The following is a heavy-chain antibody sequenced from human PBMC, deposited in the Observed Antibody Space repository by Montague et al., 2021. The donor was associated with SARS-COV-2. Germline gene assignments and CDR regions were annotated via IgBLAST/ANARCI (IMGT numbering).Heavy chain of an antibody. D-gene: IGHD4-17*01. J-gene: IGHJ4*02. Sequence: PALVKPTQTLTLTCSFSGFSLRTSGVGVGWIRQPPGKALEWLAVIYWDDDKRYSPSLKSRLTITKDTSKNQVVLTMTNMDPVDTATYYCVHSYADYLFDYWGRGTLVSVPS. CDR1: GFSLRTSGVG. CDR3: VHSYADYLFDY. V-gene: IGHV2-5*02. CDR2: IYWDDDK.